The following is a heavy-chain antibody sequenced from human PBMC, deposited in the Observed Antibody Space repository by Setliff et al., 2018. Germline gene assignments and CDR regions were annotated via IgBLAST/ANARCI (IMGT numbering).Heavy chain of an antibody. D-gene: IGHD3-22*01. V-gene: IGHV5-51*01. J-gene: IGHJ2*01. CDR1: GNRFTSNW. Sequence: PGESLKISCKGSGNRFTSNWIGWVRQMPGKGLEWMGIIFLADSDIRYSPSFQGHVTISADKSIRTAYLQWSSLKASDTAMYYCARDVYLYDSSGYYYEMAQWYFDLWGRGTLVTVS. CDR2: IFLADSDI. CDR3: ARDVYLYDSSGYYYEMAQWYFDL.